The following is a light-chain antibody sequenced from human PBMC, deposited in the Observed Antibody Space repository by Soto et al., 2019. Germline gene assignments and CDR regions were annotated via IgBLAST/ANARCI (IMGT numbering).Light chain of an antibody. CDR2: GAS. V-gene: IGKV3-20*01. Sequence: EIVMTQSRATLSVSPGQRATLSCRASESVSSYLAWYQQKPGQAPRLLIYGASSRATGIPDRFSGSGSGTDFTLTISRLEPEDFAVYYCQQYGSSPRTFGQGTKVDIK. J-gene: IGKJ1*01. CDR3: QQYGSSPRT. CDR1: ESVSSY.